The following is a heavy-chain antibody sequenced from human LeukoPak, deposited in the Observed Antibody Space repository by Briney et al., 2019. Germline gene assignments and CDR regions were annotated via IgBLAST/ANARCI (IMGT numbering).Heavy chain of an antibody. CDR2: IHPNSGKT. CDR1: AYTFTIYE. V-gene: IGHV1-8*01. Sequence: ASVNVSFTASAYTFTIYEINWVRQAPGQGLEWVGWIHPNSGKTGYAQKFQGRVTMTRDTSTETAFMELSSLKFDDTAIFYCARGHYGGNRYFDIWGQGTLVTVSS. J-gene: IGHJ4*02. D-gene: IGHD4-23*01. CDR3: ARGHYGGNRYFDI.